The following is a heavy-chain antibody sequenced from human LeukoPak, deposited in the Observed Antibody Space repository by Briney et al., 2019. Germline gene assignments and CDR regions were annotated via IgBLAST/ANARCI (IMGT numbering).Heavy chain of an antibody. CDR3: ARHVADDAFDI. CDR2: IYYSGST. CDR1: GGSINNYY. V-gene: IGHV4-59*08. J-gene: IGHJ3*02. D-gene: IGHD2-21*01. Sequence: SETLSLTCTVSGGSINNYYWIWIRQPPGKGLEWIGYIYYSGSTNYNPSLKSRVTISVDTSKNQFSLKLSSVTAADTAVYYCARHVADDAFDIWGQGTMVTVSS.